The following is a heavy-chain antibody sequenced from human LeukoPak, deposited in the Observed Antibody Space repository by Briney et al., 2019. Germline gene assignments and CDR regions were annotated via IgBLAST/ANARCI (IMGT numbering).Heavy chain of an antibody. V-gene: IGHV3-30*01. CDR3: ARDQFYRGGGTCSLGYSMDV. Sequence: GESLRLSCAASGFTFNNYAMHWVRQAPGRGLEWVAIKSHDGNKEYYPDSVKGRFTISRDNSIDALYLQMNSLRPEDSAIYYCARDQFYRGGGTCSLGYSMDVWGKGTPVTVSS. J-gene: IGHJ6*03. CDR1: GFTFNNYA. CDR2: KSHDGNKE. D-gene: IGHD2-15*01.